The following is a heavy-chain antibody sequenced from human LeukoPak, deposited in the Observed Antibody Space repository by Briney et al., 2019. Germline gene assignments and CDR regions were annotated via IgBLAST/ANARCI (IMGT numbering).Heavy chain of an antibody. CDR1: GFTFSSYA. J-gene: IGHJ4*02. CDR2: ISYDGSNK. D-gene: IGHD2-2*01. V-gene: IGHV3-30-3*01. Sequence: GRSLRLSYAASGFTFSSYAMHWVRQAPGKGLEWVAVISYDGSNKYYADSVKGRFTISRDNSKNTLYLQMNSLRAEDTAVYYCARVGGDIVVVPAAPDYWGQGTLVTVSS. CDR3: ARVGGDIVVVPAAPDY.